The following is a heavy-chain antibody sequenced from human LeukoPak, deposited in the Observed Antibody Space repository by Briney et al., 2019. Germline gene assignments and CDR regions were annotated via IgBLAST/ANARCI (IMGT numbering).Heavy chain of an antibody. CDR2: ISGSGGST. CDR1: GFTFSSYA. D-gene: IGHD3-22*01. J-gene: IGHJ4*02. V-gene: IGHV3-23*01. Sequence: GGSLRLSCAAPGFTFSSYAMSWGRQAPGKGLGWGSAISGSGGSTYYADSVKGRFTISRDNSKNTLYLQMNSLRAEDTAVYYCARVYYYDSSGYYVPFDYWGQGTLVTVSS. CDR3: ARVYYYDSSGYYVPFDY.